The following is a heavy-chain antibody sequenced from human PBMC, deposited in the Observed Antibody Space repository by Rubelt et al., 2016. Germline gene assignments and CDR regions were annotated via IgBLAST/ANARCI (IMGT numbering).Heavy chain of an antibody. J-gene: IGHJ4*02. D-gene: IGHD2-2*01. Sequence: QVQLQQWGAGLLKPSETLSLTCAVYGGTFSGYFWGWVRQPPGEGLEWIGGINHGGSTNYNPSLKSRVPISIDTSRNKLSLKLTSGTAADTAVYYCARHEYGSETSCYDIWGQGSLVTVSS. V-gene: IGHV4-34*01. CDR2: INHGGST. CDR3: ARHEYGSETSCYDI. CDR1: GGTFSGYF.